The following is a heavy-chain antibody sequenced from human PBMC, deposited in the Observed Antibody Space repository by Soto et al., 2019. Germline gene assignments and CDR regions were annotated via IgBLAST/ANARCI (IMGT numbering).Heavy chain of an antibody. V-gene: IGHV1-18*01. CDR2: ISAYNGNT. CDR3: ARGGASDYYYGMDV. CDR1: GYTFATYA. Sequence: GASVKVSCKASGYTFATYAISWVRQAPGQGLEWVGWISAYNGNTNYAQKLQGRVTMTTDTSTSTAYMELRSLRSDDTAVYYCARGGASDYYYGMDVWGQGTTVTV. J-gene: IGHJ6*02.